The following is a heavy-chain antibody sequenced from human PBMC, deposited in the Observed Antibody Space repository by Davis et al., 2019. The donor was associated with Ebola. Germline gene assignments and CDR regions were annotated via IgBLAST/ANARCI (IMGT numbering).Heavy chain of an antibody. CDR1: GYTFTGYY. D-gene: IGHD2-15*01. Sequence: ASVKVSCKASGYTFTGYYIHWVRQAPGQGLEWMGRINPNSGGTNYAQKFQGRVTMTRDTSISTAYMELSRLRSDDTAVYYCARGGYCSGGSCYYFDYWGQGTLVTVSS. V-gene: IGHV1-2*06. CDR2: INPNSGGT. J-gene: IGHJ4*01. CDR3: ARGGYCSGGSCYYFDY.